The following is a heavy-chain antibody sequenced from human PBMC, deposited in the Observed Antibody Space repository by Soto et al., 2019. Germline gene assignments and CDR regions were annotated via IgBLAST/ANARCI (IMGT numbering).Heavy chain of an antibody. J-gene: IGHJ4*02. D-gene: IGHD3-3*01. V-gene: IGHV3-15*01. Sequence: GGSLRLSCAASGFTFSNAWMSWVRQAPGKGLEWVCRIKSKTDGGTTDYAAPVKGRFTISRDDSKNTLYLQMNSLKTEDTAVYYCTSRTPRATIFGVARPFDYWGQGTLVTVSS. CDR1: GFTFSNAW. CDR3: TSRTPRATIFGVARPFDY. CDR2: IKSKTDGGTT.